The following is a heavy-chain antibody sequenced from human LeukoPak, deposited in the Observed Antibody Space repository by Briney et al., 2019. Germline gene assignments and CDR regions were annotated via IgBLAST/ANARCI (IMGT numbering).Heavy chain of an antibody. V-gene: IGHV3-23*01. CDR3: AKDGNYDFWSGYLGFDY. D-gene: IGHD3-3*01. CDR1: EFTFSDYA. Sequence: GGSLRLSCAASEFTFSDYAMNWVRQAPGKGLEWISTINYSGDTTYYADSVKGRFTISRDNAKNTLYLQVNSLRVEDTAIYYCAKDGNYDFWSGYLGFDYWGQGTLVTVSS. CDR2: INYSGDTT. J-gene: IGHJ4*02.